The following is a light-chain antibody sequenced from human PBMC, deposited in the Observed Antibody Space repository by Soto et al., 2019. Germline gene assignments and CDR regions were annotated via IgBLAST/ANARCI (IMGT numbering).Light chain of an antibody. V-gene: IGKV3-15*01. J-gene: IGKJ1*01. CDR1: QSVSSN. CDR3: QQYNNRDQR. Sequence: TQSPATLSVSRGERTTLSCRASQSVSSNLAWYQQKPGPAPRPLIYGASTRATGIPARFSGSGSGTQYTLTLSSLHSEDFEVYYCQQYNNRDQRFGEATKVDI. CDR2: GAS.